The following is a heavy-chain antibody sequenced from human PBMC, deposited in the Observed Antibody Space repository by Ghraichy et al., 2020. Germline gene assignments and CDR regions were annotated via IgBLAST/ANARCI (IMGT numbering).Heavy chain of an antibody. Sequence: GALRLSCAASGFLFSDYYMTWIRQAPGKGLEWVSYISSSGSTIHYADPVKGRFTISRDNAKNSVFLQMNSLRAEDTAVYYCARFTLTTFYYYYGMDVWGRGTTVTVSS. V-gene: IGHV3-11*01. J-gene: IGHJ6*02. CDR3: ARFTLTTFYYYYGMDV. CDR1: GFLFSDYY. D-gene: IGHD1-1*01. CDR2: ISSSGSTI.